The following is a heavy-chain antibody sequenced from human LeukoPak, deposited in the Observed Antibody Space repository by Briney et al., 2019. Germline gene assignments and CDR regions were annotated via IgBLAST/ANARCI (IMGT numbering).Heavy chain of an antibody. CDR1: GLTFSTYT. V-gene: IGHV3-23*01. J-gene: IGHJ3*02. CDR3: AKDSSGYSLGVFDI. Sequence: GGSLRLSCAASGLTFSTYTLTWVRQAPGKGLEWVSTISGSGGNTYYADSVKGRFTVSRDNSNNTLYLQMNSLRAEDTAVYYCAKDSSGYSLGVFDIWGQGTMVTVSS. CDR2: ISGSGGNT. D-gene: IGHD3-22*01.